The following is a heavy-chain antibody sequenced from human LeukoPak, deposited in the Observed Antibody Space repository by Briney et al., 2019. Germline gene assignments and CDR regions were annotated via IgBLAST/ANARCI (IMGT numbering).Heavy chain of an antibody. CDR3: ARGEWLSTIDY. J-gene: IGHJ4*02. CDR2: IYHSGSA. Sequence: PSGTLSLTCAVSGGSISSSNWWSWVRQPPGKGLEWIGEIYHSGSANYNPSLKSRVTMSVDTSKNQFSLKLSSVTAADTAVYYCARGEWLSTIDYWGQGTLVTVSS. CDR1: GGSISSSNW. V-gene: IGHV4-4*02. D-gene: IGHD3-3*01.